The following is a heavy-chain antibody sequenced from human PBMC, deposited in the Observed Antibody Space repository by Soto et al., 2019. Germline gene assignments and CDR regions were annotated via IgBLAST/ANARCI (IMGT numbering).Heavy chain of an antibody. CDR2: TYYRSKWYK. Sequence: SQTLSLTCAISGDSISSNSAAWNWIRQSPSRGLEWLGRTYYRSKWYKDYPVSVKSRITINPDTSKNQFSLQLNSVTPDDTAVYYCERDLGLALDYWGQGALVTVSS. CDR1: GDSISSNSAA. CDR3: ERDLGLALDY. V-gene: IGHV6-1*01. J-gene: IGHJ4*02.